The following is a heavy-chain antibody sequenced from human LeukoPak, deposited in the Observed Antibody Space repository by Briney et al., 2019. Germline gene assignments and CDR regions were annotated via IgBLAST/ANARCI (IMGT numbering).Heavy chain of an antibody. J-gene: IGHJ5*02. D-gene: IGHD3-10*01. Sequence: PSETLSLTCTVSGGSISSSSYYWGWIRQPPGKGLEWIGSIYCSGSTYYNPSLKSRVTISVDTSKNQFSLKLSSVTAADTAVYYCARQEVLLWFGELLSGWFDPWGQGTLVTVSS. CDR1: GGSISSSSYY. V-gene: IGHV4-39*01. CDR2: IYCSGST. CDR3: ARQEVLLWFGELLSGWFDP.